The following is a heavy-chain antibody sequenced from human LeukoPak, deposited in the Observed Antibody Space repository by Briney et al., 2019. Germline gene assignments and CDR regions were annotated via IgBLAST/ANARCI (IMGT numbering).Heavy chain of an antibody. CDR1: GFTFSSHW. D-gene: IGHD1-1*01. J-gene: IGHJ4*02. Sequence: GGSLRLSCAASGFTFSSHWMSWVRQAPGKGLEWVANIKQDGSEKYYVDSVKGRFTISRDNAKNSLYLQMNSLRAEDTAVYYCAKDLEIPRGFDYWGQGTLVTVSS. V-gene: IGHV3-7*01. CDR3: AKDLEIPRGFDY. CDR2: IKQDGSEK.